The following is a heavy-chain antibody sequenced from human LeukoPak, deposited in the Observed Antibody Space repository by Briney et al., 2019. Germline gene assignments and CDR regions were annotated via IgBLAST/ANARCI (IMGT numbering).Heavy chain of an antibody. V-gene: IGHV3-74*01. CDR2: INTDGTGT. D-gene: IGHD4/OR15-4a*01. Sequence: GGSLRLSCAASGFTVSSNYMSWVRQAPGKGLVWVSHINTDGTGTSYADSVKGRFTISRDNAKNTLYLQMNSLRAEDTAVYYCARVRNYYYMDVWGKGTTVTVSS. J-gene: IGHJ6*03. CDR1: GFTVSSNY. CDR3: ARVRNYYYMDV.